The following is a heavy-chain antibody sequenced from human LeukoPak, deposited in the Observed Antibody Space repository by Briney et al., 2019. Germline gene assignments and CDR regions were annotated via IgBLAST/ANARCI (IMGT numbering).Heavy chain of an antibody. CDR2: ISRNGGNT. J-gene: IGHJ4*02. CDR1: GVTFSTYV. CDR3: ARDADPRPDSNNDYYFDC. Sequence: GGSLSLSCAASGVTFSTYVMRWVRQAPGEGLEWVSAISRNGGNTYYADPVKGQFTVSRNISQNTLYLQLNSLTADYTAVYYCARDADPRPDSNNDYYFDCWGQGTLVTVSS. D-gene: IGHD1-1*01. V-gene: IGHV3-23*01.